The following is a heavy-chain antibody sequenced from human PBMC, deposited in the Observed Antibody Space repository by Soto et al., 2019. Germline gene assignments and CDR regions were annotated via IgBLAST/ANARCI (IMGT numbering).Heavy chain of an antibody. Sequence: SETLSLTCTVSGGSISSSDYYWGWIRQPPGKGLEWIGSMYRSGSTYYNPSLKSRITIPVDTSKNQFSLKLSSVTAADTAVYYCARHAAAAGLHLFDYWGQGTQVTVSS. J-gene: IGHJ4*02. D-gene: IGHD6-13*01. CDR1: GGSISSSDYY. CDR3: ARHAAAAGLHLFDY. V-gene: IGHV4-39*01. CDR2: MYRSGST.